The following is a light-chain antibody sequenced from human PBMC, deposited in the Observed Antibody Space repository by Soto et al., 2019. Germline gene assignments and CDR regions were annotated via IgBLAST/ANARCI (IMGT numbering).Light chain of an antibody. Sequence: ESVLTQSPGTLSLSPGERATLSCRASQSVTNSYLAWYQQKPGQAPRLLIYDASSRATGIPARFSGRGSGTDFTLTVSSLEPEDFAVYYCQQRSNWPITFGQGTRLEIK. CDR2: DAS. V-gene: IGKV3D-20*02. CDR3: QQRSNWPIT. CDR1: QSVTNSY. J-gene: IGKJ5*01.